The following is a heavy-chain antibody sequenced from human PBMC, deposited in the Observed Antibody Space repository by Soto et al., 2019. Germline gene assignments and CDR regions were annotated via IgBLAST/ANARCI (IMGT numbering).Heavy chain of an antibody. D-gene: IGHD6-13*01. CDR3: AREEYSSSWYNWLDP. J-gene: IGHJ5*02. CDR2: IHVSGDT. Sequence: SETLSLTCTVSGASISSYLWSWIRQPAGKGLEWIGRIHVSGDTNYNPSLRSRVSMSVDTSMNQFSLRLSSVTAADTAMYFCAREEYSSSWYNWLDPWGQGTQVPVSS. V-gene: IGHV4-4*07. CDR1: GASISSYL.